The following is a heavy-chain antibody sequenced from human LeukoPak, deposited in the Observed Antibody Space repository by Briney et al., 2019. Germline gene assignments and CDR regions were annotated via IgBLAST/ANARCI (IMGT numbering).Heavy chain of an antibody. J-gene: IGHJ4*02. Sequence: ASVNVSCKASGYTFTSYGISWVRQAPGQGREWMGWISAYNGNTNYAQKLQGRVTMTTDTSTSIAYMELRSLRSDDTAVYYCARDGAYSGSYPFDYWGQGTLVTVSS. D-gene: IGHD1-26*01. V-gene: IGHV1-18*01. CDR1: GYTFTSYG. CDR3: ARDGAYSGSYPFDY. CDR2: ISAYNGNT.